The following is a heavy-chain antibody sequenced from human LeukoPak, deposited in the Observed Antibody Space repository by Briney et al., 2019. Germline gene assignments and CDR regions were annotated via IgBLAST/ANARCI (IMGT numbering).Heavy chain of an antibody. CDR2: ISGSATNT. Sequence: GGSLRLSCAASGFTFSTYAMSWVRQAPGKGLEWVSSISGSATNTYYADSVKSRFTISRDKSKNTLDLQMNSLRVEDTAVYYCAKARYYDSSGPFDYWGQGTLVTVSS. CDR3: AKARYYDSSGPFDY. D-gene: IGHD3-22*01. V-gene: IGHV3-23*01. J-gene: IGHJ4*02. CDR1: GFTFSTYA.